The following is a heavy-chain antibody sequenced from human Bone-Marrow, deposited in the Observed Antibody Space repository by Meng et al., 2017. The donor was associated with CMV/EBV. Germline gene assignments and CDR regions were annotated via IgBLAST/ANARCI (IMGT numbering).Heavy chain of an antibody. J-gene: IGHJ4*02. Sequence: AASGFTFSRYAMSWVRQAPGKGLEWVSAISGSGGSTYYADSVKGRFTISRDNSKNTLYLQMNSLRAEDTAVYYCAKEWDDFWSGFDYWGQGTLVTVSS. CDR1: GFTFSRYA. V-gene: IGHV3-23*01. CDR3: AKEWDDFWSGFDY. CDR2: ISGSGGST. D-gene: IGHD3-3*01.